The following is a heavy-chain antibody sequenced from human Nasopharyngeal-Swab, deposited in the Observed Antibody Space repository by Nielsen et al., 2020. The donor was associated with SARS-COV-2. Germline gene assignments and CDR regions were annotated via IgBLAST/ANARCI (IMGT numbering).Heavy chain of an antibody. J-gene: IGHJ4*02. Sequence: WIRQPPGKGLEWVSSISSSSSYICYADSVKGRFTISRDNAKNSLYLQMNSLRAEDTAVYYCARDTGGPFDYWGQGTLVTVSS. CDR3: ARDTGGPFDY. CDR2: ISSSSSYI. V-gene: IGHV3-21*01. D-gene: IGHD3-16*01.